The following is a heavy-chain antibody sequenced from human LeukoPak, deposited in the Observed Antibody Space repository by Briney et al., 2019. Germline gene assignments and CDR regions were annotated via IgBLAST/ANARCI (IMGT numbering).Heavy chain of an antibody. Sequence: GRSLRLSCAASGFSFSTNTMYWVRQSPGKWLEWVAVIPYDGSNTTYADSVKGRFTISRDNSKSTLYLQANSLRTEDTAVYYCATGRWPREIDYWGQGTLVTVSS. J-gene: IGHJ4*02. V-gene: IGHV3-30-3*01. CDR1: GFSFSTNT. D-gene: IGHD2-15*01. CDR2: IPYDGSNT. CDR3: ATGRWPREIDY.